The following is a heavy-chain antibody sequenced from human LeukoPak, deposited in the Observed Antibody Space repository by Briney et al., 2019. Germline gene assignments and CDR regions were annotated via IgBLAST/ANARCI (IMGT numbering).Heavy chain of an antibody. J-gene: IGHJ4*02. D-gene: IGHD3-22*01. CDR1: GFTFSSYS. CDR2: IKQDGSEK. CDR3: TTNADYYDSSGPTDY. V-gene: IGHV3-7*01. Sequence: GGSLRLSCAASGFTFSSYSMNWVRQAPGKGLEWVANIKQDGSEKYYVDSVKGRFTISRDNAKNSLYLQMNSLRAEDTAVYYCTTNADYYDSSGPTDYWGQGTLVTVSS.